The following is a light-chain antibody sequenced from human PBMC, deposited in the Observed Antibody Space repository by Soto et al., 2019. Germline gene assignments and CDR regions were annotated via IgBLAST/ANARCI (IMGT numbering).Light chain of an antibody. CDR2: SNN. J-gene: IGLJ1*01. CDR1: SSNIGSNT. CDR3: ATWDDSLNGRYV. Sequence: QSVLTQPPSASGTPGQRVTIPCSGSSSNIGSNTVNWYQQLPGTAPKLLIYSNNQRPSGVPDRFSCSKSGTSASLALSGLQSEDEADYYCATWDDSLNGRYVFGTGTKVTVL. V-gene: IGLV1-44*01.